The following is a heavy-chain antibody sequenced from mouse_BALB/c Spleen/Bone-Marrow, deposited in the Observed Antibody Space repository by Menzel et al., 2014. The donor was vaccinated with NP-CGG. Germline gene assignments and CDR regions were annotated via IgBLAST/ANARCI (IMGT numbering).Heavy chain of an antibody. V-gene: IGHV5-17*02. CDR1: GFTFSSFR. Sequence: EVHLVESGGGLVQPGGSRKLSCAASGFTFSSFRMHWVRQAPVKGLEWVAYISSGSSTIYYADTVKGRFTISRDNPKNTLFLQMTSLRSEDTAMYYCASSPYGYFDYWGQGTTLTVSS. D-gene: IGHD1-1*01. J-gene: IGHJ2*01. CDR3: ASSPYGYFDY. CDR2: ISSGSSTI.